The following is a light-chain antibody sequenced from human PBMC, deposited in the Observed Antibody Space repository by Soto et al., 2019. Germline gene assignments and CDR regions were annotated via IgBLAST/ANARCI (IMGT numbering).Light chain of an antibody. Sequence: EIVLTQSPGTLSLSPGERATLSCRASQSVNSRYLAWYQQKPGQAPRLLIYGASSRATGIPDRFSGSGSGTDFILTISRLEPEDFAVYYCQHYGNSPRFTFGPGTKVDIK. CDR2: GAS. CDR3: QHYGNSPRFT. CDR1: QSVNSRY. V-gene: IGKV3-20*01. J-gene: IGKJ3*01.